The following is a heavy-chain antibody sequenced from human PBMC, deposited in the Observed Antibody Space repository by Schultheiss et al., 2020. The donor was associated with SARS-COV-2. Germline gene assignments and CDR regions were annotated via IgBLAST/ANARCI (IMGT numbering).Heavy chain of an antibody. J-gene: IGHJ4*02. CDR2: ISSSGSTI. D-gene: IGHD4-23*01. Sequence: GESLKISCAASGFTFSSYEMNWVRQAPGKGLEWVSYISSSGSTIYYADSVKGRFTISRDNAKNSLYLQMNSLRAEDTAVYYCAKDRWQYDENGPFDYWGQGTLVTVSS. CDR1: GFTFSSYE. V-gene: IGHV3-48*03. CDR3: AKDRWQYDENGPFDY.